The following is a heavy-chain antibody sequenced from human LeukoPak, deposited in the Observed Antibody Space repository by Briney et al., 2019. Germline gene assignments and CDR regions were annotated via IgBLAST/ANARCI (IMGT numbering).Heavy chain of an antibody. D-gene: IGHD5-18*01. Sequence: PSETLSLTCTVSGGSISSSSYYWGWIRQPPGKGLEWIGEINHSGSTNYNPSLKSRVTISVDTSKNQFSLKLSSVTAADTAVYYCARDGIPGGQGTLVTVSS. CDR1: GGSISSSSYY. CDR2: INHSGST. V-gene: IGHV4-39*07. CDR3: ARDGIP. J-gene: IGHJ4*02.